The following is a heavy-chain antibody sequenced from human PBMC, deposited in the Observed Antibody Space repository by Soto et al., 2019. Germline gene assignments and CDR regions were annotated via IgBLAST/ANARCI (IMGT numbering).Heavy chain of an antibody. D-gene: IGHD2-21*02. Sequence: GVSVKVSCKASGGTFSSYTISWVRQEPGQGLEWMGRIIASHGIANYAQKFQGRVTITRDTSASTAYMELSSLRSEDTAVYYCARSIVVVTALDYWGQGTLVTVSS. V-gene: IGHV1-69*02. CDR1: GGTFSSYT. CDR2: IIASHGIA. CDR3: ARSIVVVTALDY. J-gene: IGHJ4*02.